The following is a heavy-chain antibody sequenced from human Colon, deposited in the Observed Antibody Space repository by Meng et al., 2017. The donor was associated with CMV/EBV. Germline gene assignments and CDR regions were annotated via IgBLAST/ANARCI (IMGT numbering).Heavy chain of an antibody. CDR1: GFSFNTYG. CDR3: AKDQGWNPLVYRYYGMDV. J-gene: IGHJ6*02. Sequence: GGSLRLSCAASGFSFNTYGMHWVRQAPGKGLEWVAFIRYEGTNKYYTDSVKGRFTISRDNSNNTLYLQMKGLRPEDTAVYYCAKDQGWNPLVYRYYGMDVWGQGTTVTVSS. CDR2: IRYEGTNK. V-gene: IGHV3-30*02. D-gene: IGHD1-1*01.